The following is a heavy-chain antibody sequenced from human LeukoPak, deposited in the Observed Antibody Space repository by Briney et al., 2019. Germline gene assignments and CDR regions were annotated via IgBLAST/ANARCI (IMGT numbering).Heavy chain of an antibody. CDR3: ALNSEGRGSRDGMDV. J-gene: IGHJ6*02. CDR2: ITASGGST. D-gene: IGHD1-26*01. Sequence: GGSLRLSCAASGVTFNSYGMNWVRQPPGKGLEWVSAITASGGSTYYADFVKGRFTISRDNSKNTLYLEMNSLRGEDTAVYYCALNSEGRGSRDGMDVWGQGTTVTVS. V-gene: IGHV3-23*01. CDR1: GVTFNSYG.